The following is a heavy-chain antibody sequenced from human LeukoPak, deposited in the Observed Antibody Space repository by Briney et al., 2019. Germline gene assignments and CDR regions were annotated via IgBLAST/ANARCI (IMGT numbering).Heavy chain of an antibody. V-gene: IGHV4-59*01. CDR1: GGSISSYY. J-gene: IGHJ4*02. D-gene: IGHD3-10*01. Sequence: SETLSLTCTVSGGSISSYYWSWIRQPPGKGLEWIGYIYYSGSTNYNPSLKSRVTISVDTSKNQFSLKLSSVTAADTAVYYCARYGVGTSQSRPFDYWGQGTLVTVSS. CDR3: ARYGVGTSQSRPFDY. CDR2: IYYSGST.